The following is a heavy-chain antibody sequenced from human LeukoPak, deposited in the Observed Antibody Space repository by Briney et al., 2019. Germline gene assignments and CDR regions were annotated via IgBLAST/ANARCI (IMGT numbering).Heavy chain of an antibody. V-gene: IGHV3-23*01. Sequence: GGSLRLSCAASGFTFSSYVMGWVRQAPGKGLEWVSGIGGSGKNIYYADSVKGRFTISRDNSKNTLYLQINSLRAEDSAVYYCAKDRGYFEVFDYWGQGTLVTVSS. J-gene: IGHJ4*02. CDR2: IGGSGKNI. CDR3: AKDRGYFEVFDY. CDR1: GFTFSSYV. D-gene: IGHD3-9*01.